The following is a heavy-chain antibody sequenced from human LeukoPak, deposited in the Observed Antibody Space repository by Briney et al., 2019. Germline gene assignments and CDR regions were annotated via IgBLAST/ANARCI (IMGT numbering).Heavy chain of an antibody. V-gene: IGHV1-18*01. CDR2: ISAYNGNT. CDR1: GYTFTSYG. J-gene: IGHJ4*02. CDR3: ARDRILGYCSGGSCRPPDY. D-gene: IGHD2-15*01. Sequence: ASVKVSCKASGYTFTSYGISWVRQAPGQGLEWMGWISAYNGNTNYAQKLQGRVTMTTDTSTSTAYMELRSLRSDDTAVYYCARDRILGYCSGGSCRPPDYWGQGTLVTVSS.